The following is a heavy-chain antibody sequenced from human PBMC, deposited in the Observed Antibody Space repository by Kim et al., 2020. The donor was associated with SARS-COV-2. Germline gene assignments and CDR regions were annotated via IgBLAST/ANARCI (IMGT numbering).Heavy chain of an antibody. V-gene: IGHV3-43*01. CDR2: ISWDGGST. CDR1: GFTFDDYT. J-gene: IGHJ3*01. CDR3: AKEDRITMVRGRTLGN. D-gene: IGHD3-10*01. Sequence: GGSLRLSCAASGFTFDDYTMHWVRQAPGKGLEWVSLISWDGGSTYYADSVKGRFTISRYNSKNSLYLQMNSLRTEDTALYYCAKEDRITMVRGRTLGNWGQGTMVTVSS.